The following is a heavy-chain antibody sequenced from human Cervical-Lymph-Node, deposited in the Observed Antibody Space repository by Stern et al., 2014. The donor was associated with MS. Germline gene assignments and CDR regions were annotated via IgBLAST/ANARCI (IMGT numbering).Heavy chain of an antibody. D-gene: IGHD5-18*01. J-gene: IGHJ4*02. V-gene: IGHV7-4-1*02. CDR2: INTNTGNS. CDR1: GYTLTNYP. CDR3: ARDFVDTAMITRSDYLDS. Sequence: QVQLVQSGSELKEPGASVKVSCKASGYTLTNYPMNWVRQAPGQGLEWMGWINTNTGNSTYAQGFTGRFVFSFDTSVSTAYLHISSLKAEDTAVYYCARDFVDTAMITRSDYLDSWGQGTLVTVSS.